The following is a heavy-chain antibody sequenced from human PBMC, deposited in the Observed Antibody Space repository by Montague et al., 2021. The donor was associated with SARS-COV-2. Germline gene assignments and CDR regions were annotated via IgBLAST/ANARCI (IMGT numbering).Heavy chain of an antibody. D-gene: IGHD2-15*01. CDR3: ARGDVVVVAANDYYYGMDV. CDR2: IYYSGST. CDR1: GGSISSYY. V-gene: IGHV4-59*01. J-gene: IGHJ6*02. Sequence: SETLSLTCTVSGGSISSYYWSWIRQPPGKGPEWIGYIYYSGSTNXNPSLKSRVTISVDTSKNQFSLKLSSVTAADTAVYYCARGDVVVVAANDYYYGMDVWGQGTTVTVSS.